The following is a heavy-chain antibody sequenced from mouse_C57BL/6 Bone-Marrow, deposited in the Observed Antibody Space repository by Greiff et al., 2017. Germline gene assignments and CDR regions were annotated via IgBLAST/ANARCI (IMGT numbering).Heavy chain of an antibody. CDR1: GYTFTSYW. J-gene: IGHJ4*01. CDR3: ASSSLYYYAMDY. V-gene: IGHV1-50*01. D-gene: IGHD1-1*01. Sequence: QVQLQQPGAELVKPGASVKLSCKASGYTFTSYWMQWVKQRPGQGLEWIGEIDPSASYTNYNQKFKGKATLTVDTSSSTAYMQLSSLTSEDSAVYYCASSSLYYYAMDYWGQGTSVTVSS. CDR2: IDPSASYT.